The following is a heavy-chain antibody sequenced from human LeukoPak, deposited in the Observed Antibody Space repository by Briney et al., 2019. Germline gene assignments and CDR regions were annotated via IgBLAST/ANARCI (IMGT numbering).Heavy chain of an antibody. V-gene: IGHV1-69*11. J-gene: IGHJ4*02. CDR1: GGTFSRYA. CDR2: IIPILGTA. D-gene: IGHD5-18*01. CDR3: ARDSGNGYDY. Sequence: SVKVSCKASGGTFSRYAISWVRQAPGQGLEWMGRIIPILGTANYAQKFQGRVTITTDESTSTAYMELSSLRSEDTAVYYCARDSGNGYDYWGQGTLVTVSS.